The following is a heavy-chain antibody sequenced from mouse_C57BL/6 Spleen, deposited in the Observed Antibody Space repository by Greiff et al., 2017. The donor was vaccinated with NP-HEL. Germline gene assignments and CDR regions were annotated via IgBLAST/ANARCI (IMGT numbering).Heavy chain of an antibody. CDR2: IDPSDSYT. D-gene: IGHD1-1*01. CDR1: GYTFTSYW. CDR3: ARKSYGSSYEAMDD. J-gene: IGHJ4*01. V-gene: IGHV1-59*01. Sequence: VQLQQPGAELVRPGTSVKLSCKASGYTFTSYWMHWVKQRPGQGLEWIGVIDPSDSYTNYNQKFKGKATLTVDTSSSTAYMQLSSLTSEDSAVDYCARKSYGSSYEAMDDWGQGTSVTVSS.